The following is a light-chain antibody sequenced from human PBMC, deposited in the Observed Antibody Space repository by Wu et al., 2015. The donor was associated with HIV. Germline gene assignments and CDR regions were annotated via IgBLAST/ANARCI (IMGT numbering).Light chain of an antibody. J-gene: IGKJ1*01. CDR1: QSVSSRY. CDR2: GAS. CDR3: QQYGPWT. V-gene: IGKV3-20*01. Sequence: EIMLTQSPGTLSLSPGERATLSCRASQSVSSRYLAWYQQKPGQAPRLLIYGASSRATGIPDRFSGSGSGTDFTLTISRLEPEDFAMYYCQQYGPWTFGQGTKVEIK.